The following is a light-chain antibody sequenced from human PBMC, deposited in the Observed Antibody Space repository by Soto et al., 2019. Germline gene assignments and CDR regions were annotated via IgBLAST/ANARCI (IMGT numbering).Light chain of an antibody. CDR3: RSYDSSLSAYV. Sequence: QSVLTQPPSVSGAPGQRVTISCTGTITNIGAGYDVHWYQQFPGTAPKLLIYGNTNRPSGVPDRFSGSKSGTSASLAITGLQAEDEADYYCRSYDSSLSAYVFGTATKLTVL. J-gene: IGLJ1*01. V-gene: IGLV1-40*01. CDR2: GNT. CDR1: ITNIGAGYD.